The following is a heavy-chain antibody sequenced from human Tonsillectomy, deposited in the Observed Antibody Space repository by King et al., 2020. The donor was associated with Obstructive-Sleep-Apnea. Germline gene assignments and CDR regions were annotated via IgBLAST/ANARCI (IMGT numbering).Heavy chain of an antibody. Sequence: VQLVESGGGLVKPGGSLRLSCAASGFTLSTYAMNWVRQAPGKGLEWVSSIGSSSSSIYHADSLKGRFTISRDNAKNSLYLQMNNLRADETALYYCAREVTYEIFDIWGQGTMVTVSS. CDR1: GFTLSTYA. CDR2: IGSSSSSI. CDR3: AREVTYEIFDI. J-gene: IGHJ3*02. V-gene: IGHV3-21*01. D-gene: IGHD3-22*01.